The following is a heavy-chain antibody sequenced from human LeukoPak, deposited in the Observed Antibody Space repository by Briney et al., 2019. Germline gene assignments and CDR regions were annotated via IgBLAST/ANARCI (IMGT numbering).Heavy chain of an antibody. D-gene: IGHD3-22*01. CDR1: GFTFSSYA. V-gene: IGHV3-23*01. CDR2: ISGSGGST. CDR3: AKMYYYDSSGYNMGY. Sequence: GGSLRLSCAASGFTFSSYAMSWVRQAPGKGPEWVSAISGSGGSTYYADSVKGRFTISRDNSKNTLYLQMNSLRAEDTAVYYCAKMYYYDSSGYNMGYWGQGTLVTVSS. J-gene: IGHJ4*02.